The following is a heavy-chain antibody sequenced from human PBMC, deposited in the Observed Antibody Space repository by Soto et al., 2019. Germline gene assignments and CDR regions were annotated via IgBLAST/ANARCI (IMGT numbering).Heavy chain of an antibody. V-gene: IGHV3-30-3*01. CDR2: ISYDGSNK. CDR1: GFTFSSYA. Sequence: PGGSLRLSCAASGFTFSSYAMHWVRQAPGKGLEWVAVISYDGSNKYYADSVKGRFTISRDSSKNTLSLQMNSLRAEDTAVYHCARDRSVDSGSEWGDYYGMDVWGQGTTVTVSS. J-gene: IGHJ6*02. CDR3: ARDRSVDSGSEWGDYYGMDV. D-gene: IGHD6-6*01.